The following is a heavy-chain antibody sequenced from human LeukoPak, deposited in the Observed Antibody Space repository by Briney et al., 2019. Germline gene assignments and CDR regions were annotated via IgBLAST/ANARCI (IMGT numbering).Heavy chain of an antibody. Sequence: SETLSLTCSVSGGSITVYYWNWIRQSPGKGLEWIGSISYSGSTNYNPSLKSRVTMSVDTSKNQFSLKLSSVTAADTAVYYCARDSYDFWSGYYNLYYFDYWGQGTLVTVSS. D-gene: IGHD3-3*01. CDR3: ARDSYDFWSGYYNLYYFDY. V-gene: IGHV4-59*12. CDR1: GGSITVYY. CDR2: ISYSGST. J-gene: IGHJ4*02.